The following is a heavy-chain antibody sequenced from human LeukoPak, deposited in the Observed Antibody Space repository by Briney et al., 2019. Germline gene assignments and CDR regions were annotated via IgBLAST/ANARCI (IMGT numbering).Heavy chain of an antibody. J-gene: IGHJ2*01. V-gene: IGHV3-64*05. D-gene: IGHD4-17*01. Sequence: PGGSLRLSCAASGFTFSTYAMHWVRQAPGKGLEYVSAITSNGDRAYYADSVKGRLTISRDNSKNTLYVQMSSLRPEDTAVYYCVKGSTATTGNWYFDLWGRGTLVTVSS. CDR3: VKGSTATTGNWYFDL. CDR1: GFTFSTYA. CDR2: ITSNGDRA.